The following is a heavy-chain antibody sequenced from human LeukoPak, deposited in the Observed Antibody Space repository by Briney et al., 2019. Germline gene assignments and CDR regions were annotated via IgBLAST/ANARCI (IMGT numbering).Heavy chain of an antibody. J-gene: IGHJ4*02. CDR2: IYYSGST. CDR1: GGSISSYY. CDR3: RSLENIVEAKYFDY. V-gene: IGHV4-59*12. Sequence: SETLSLTCTVSGGSISSYYWSWIGQRPGQGLEWSGYIYYSGSTNSNPSLNRRVIISVDSSRNQFSLMLSLVTAATPALYCSRSLENIVEAKYFDYWGQGTLVTVSS. D-gene: IGHD1-26*01.